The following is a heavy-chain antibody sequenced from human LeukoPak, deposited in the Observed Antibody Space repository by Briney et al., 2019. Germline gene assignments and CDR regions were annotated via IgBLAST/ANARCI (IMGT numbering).Heavy chain of an antibody. CDR2: ISDIISYI. D-gene: IGHD2-15*01. CDR3: AREYCSGGTCYWAFDQ. Sequence: GGSLRLSCAASGFTFSSYSMNWVRQAPGKGLEWVSSISDIISYIYYADSVKGRFTISRDNAKNSLCLQMNSLRAEDTAVYYCAREYCSGGTCYWAFDQWGQGTLVTVSS. CDR1: GFTFSSYS. V-gene: IGHV3-21*01. J-gene: IGHJ4*02.